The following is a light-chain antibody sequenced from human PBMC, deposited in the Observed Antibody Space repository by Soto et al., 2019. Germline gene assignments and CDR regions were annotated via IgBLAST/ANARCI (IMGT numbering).Light chain of an antibody. Sequence: DIQMTQSPSTLSASVGDRVIITCRASQSISSWLAWYQQKPGKAPNLQIYKASSLESGVPSRFSGSGSGTEFTLAISSLQPDAFETYYCQQYNSSPFTFGQGTKLEIK. CDR2: KAS. CDR3: QQYNSSPFT. CDR1: QSISSW. V-gene: IGKV1-5*03. J-gene: IGKJ2*01.